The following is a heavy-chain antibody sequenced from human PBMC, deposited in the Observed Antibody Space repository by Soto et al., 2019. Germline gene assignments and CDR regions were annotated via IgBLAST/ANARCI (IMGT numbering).Heavy chain of an antibody. Sequence: PGESLKISCKVSGYSFTSSWIAWVRHVPGKGLEWMGIIYPGDSDTRYSPSFQGHVTISADKSISTAYLQWSSLQASDTAMYYCAKLPPLHGYDFEYWSQGTLVTVSS. CDR2: IYPGDSDT. D-gene: IGHD5-18*01. J-gene: IGHJ4*01. CDR3: AKLPPLHGYDFEY. CDR1: GYSFTSSW. V-gene: IGHV5-51*01.